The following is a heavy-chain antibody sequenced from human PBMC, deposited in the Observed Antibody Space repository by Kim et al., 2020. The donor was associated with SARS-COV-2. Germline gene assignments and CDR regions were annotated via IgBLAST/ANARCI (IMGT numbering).Heavy chain of an antibody. J-gene: IGHJ6*02. V-gene: IGHV6-1*01. CDR3: ARDTAYYYGMDV. Sequence: DYAVSVKSRITINPDTSKNQFSLQLNSVTPEDTAVYYCARDTAYYYGMDVWGQGTTVTVSS.